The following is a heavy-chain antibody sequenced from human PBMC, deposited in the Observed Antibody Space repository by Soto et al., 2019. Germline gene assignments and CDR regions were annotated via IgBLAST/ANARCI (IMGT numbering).Heavy chain of an antibody. D-gene: IGHD3-3*02. V-gene: IGHV5-51*01. CDR2: IYPDDSDT. CDR3: ARGYISLADDAFDI. J-gene: IGHJ3*02. CDR1: GYIFTNNW. Sequence: GESLKISCKGSGYIFTNNWIGWVRQMPGKGLEWMGIIYPDDSDTRYSPSFQGQVTISADKSISTAYLQWSSLKASDTAMYYCARGYISLADDAFDIWGQVTMVTVSS.